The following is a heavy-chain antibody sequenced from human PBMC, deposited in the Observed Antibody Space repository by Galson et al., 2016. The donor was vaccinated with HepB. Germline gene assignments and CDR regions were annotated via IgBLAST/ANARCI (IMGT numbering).Heavy chain of an antibody. J-gene: IGHJ4*02. Sequence: SLRLSCAASGFTFSSYSMHWVRQAPGKGLYWVAFISNDGINQHYADSVKGRFTISRDNSKNTVNLQMNSLRDEDTAVYYCARDRTYYYGSGTQGHFDYWGQGTLVTVSS. CDR3: ARDRTYYYGSGTQGHFDY. D-gene: IGHD3-10*01. CDR2: ISNDGINQ. CDR1: GFTFSSYS. V-gene: IGHV3-30-3*01.